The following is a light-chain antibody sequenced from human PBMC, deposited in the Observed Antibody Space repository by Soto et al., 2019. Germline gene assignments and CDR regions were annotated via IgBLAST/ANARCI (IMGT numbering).Light chain of an antibody. Sequence: EIVVTQSPATLSVSPGERASLSCWTSQSVSNNLAWYQQKPGQAPRLLIYGASTRATDIPARFSGSGSGTDFTLTISSLQSEDFAVYYCQQYSNWPPSITFGQGTRLEI. J-gene: IGKJ5*01. CDR1: QSVSNN. V-gene: IGKV3-15*01. CDR3: QQYSNWPPSIT. CDR2: GAS.